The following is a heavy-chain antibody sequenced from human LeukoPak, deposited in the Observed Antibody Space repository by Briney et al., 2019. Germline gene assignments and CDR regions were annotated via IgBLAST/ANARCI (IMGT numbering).Heavy chain of an antibody. CDR3: GRHSYGLDY. V-gene: IGHV5-51*01. J-gene: IGHJ4*02. CDR2: INPGGSDT. CDR1: GYSFTSYW. Sequence: PGESLKISCKGSGYSFTSYWIGWVRQMPGKGLEWMAIINPGGSDTRYSPSFQGQVIISADKSITTAYLQWSSLKPSDTAIYFCGRHSYGLDYWGQGTLVTVSS. D-gene: IGHD2-8*01.